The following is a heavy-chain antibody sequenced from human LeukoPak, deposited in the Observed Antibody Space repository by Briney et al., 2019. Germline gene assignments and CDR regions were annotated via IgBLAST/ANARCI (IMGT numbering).Heavy chain of an antibody. CDR3: ARSLPVAATKGNFDY. CDR1: GFTFSSYS. V-gene: IGHV3-21*01. D-gene: IGHD1-26*01. CDR2: ISSSSSYI. J-gene: IGHJ4*02. Sequence: PGGSLRLSCAASGFTFSSYSMNWVRQAPGKGLEWVSSISSSSSYIYYADSVKGRFTISRDNAKNSLYLQMNSLRAEDTAVYYCARSLPVAATKGNFDYWRQGTLVTVSS.